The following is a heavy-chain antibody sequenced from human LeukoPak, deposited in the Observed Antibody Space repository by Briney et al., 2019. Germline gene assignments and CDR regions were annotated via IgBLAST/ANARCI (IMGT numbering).Heavy chain of an antibody. J-gene: IGHJ4*02. Sequence: GGSLRLSCAASGFTVSSNYMSWVRQAPGKGLEWVSVIYSGGSAYYADSVKGRFTISRDNSKNTLYLQMNSLRAEDTAVYYCARDRKGLFDYWGQGTLVTVSS. V-gene: IGHV3-53*01. CDR3: ARDRKGLFDY. CDR1: GFTVSSNY. CDR2: IYSGGSA.